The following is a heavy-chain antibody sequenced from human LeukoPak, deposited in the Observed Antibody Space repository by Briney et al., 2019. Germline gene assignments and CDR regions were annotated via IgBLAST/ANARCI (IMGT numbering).Heavy chain of an antibody. J-gene: IGHJ4*02. V-gene: IGHV1-69*06. CDR2: IIPIFGTA. D-gene: IGHD3-22*01. CDR1: GGSFSNYA. Sequence: ASVKVSCKASGGSFSNYAISWVRQAPGQGLEWMGGIIPIFGTANYAQKFRGRVTITADKSTRTAYMELSSLRSEDTAVYYCAREVVYDSTAYEDWGQGTLVTVSS. CDR3: AREVVYDSTAYED.